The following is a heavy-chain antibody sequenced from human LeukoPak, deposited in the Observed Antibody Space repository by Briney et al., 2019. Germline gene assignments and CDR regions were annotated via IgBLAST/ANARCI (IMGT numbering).Heavy chain of an antibody. V-gene: IGHV3-20*04. CDR2: INWNGGST. CDR1: GFTFDDYG. CDR3: ARDQRLVQAYHFDY. J-gene: IGHJ4*02. D-gene: IGHD6-19*01. Sequence: GGSLRLSCAASGFTFDDYGMSWVRQAPGKGLEWVSGINWNGGSTGYADSVKGRFTISRDNAKNSLYLQMNSLRAEDTALYYCARDQRLVQAYHFDYWGQGTLVTVSS.